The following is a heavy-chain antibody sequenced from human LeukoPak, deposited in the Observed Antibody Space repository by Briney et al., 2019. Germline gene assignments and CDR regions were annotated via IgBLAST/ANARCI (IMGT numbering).Heavy chain of an antibody. D-gene: IGHD6-6*01. V-gene: IGHV3-30-3*01. CDR3: ASGPGIAARRDAFDI. CDR1: GFTFSSYA. J-gene: IGHJ3*02. Sequence: PGRSLRLSCAASGFTFSSYAMHWVRQAPGKGLEWVAVISYDGSNKYYADSVKGRFTISRDNSKNTLYLQMNSLRAEDTAVYYCASGPGIAARRDAFDIWGQGTMVTVSS. CDR2: ISYDGSNK.